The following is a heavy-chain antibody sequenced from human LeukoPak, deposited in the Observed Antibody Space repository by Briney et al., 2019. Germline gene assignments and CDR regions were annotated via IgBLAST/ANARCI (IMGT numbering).Heavy chain of an antibody. J-gene: IGHJ6*03. CDR2: IIPMFDTT. CDR3: ASGPFLTFDHTPEGYYHYYMDV. Sequence: ASVKVSCKASGGTFSSYAISWVRQAPGRGLEWLGGIIPMFDTTNYAEKFQGRITLTADKATGTAYLELNSLKSEDTAVYYCASGPFLTFDHTPEGYYHYYMDVWGTGTTVTIS. CDR1: GGTFSSYA. V-gene: IGHV1-69*06. D-gene: IGHD1-14*01.